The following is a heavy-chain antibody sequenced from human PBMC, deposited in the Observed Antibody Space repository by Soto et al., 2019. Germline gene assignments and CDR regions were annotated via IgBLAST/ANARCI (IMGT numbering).Heavy chain of an antibody. CDR1: GGSISSYY. Sequence: SETLSLTCTVSGGSISSYYWSWIRQPPGKGLEWIGYIYNSGSTNYNPSLKSRVTISVDTSKNQFSLKLSSVTAADTAVYYCASSSIVVVPAATRHYYYYMDVWGKRTTVTVSS. CDR3: ASSSIVVVPAATRHYYYYMDV. D-gene: IGHD2-2*01. J-gene: IGHJ6*03. CDR2: IYNSGST. V-gene: IGHV4-4*09.